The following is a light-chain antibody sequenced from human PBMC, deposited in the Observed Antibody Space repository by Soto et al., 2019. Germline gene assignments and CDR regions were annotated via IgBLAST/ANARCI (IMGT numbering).Light chain of an antibody. CDR3: QQYNSYPWT. J-gene: IGKJ1*01. Sequence: DIQMTQSPSTLSASVGDRVTITCRASQSINSWLAWYQQKPGKAPKLLMFKASSLESGVPSRFSGSGSGTEFTLTISSLQPDDFATYYCQQYNSYPWTFGQGTKVEI. CDR2: KAS. V-gene: IGKV1-5*03. CDR1: QSINSW.